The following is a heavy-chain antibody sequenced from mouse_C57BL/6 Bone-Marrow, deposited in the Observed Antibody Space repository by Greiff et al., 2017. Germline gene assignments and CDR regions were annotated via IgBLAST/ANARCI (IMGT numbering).Heavy chain of an antibody. CDR2: IYPRSGNT. V-gene: IGHV1-81*01. CDR3: AGDGYGFAY. CDR1: GYTFTSYG. Sequence: VQLQQSGAELARPGASVKLSCKASGYTFTSYGISWVKQRTGQGLEWIGEIYPRSGNTYYNEKFKGKATLTADKSSSTAYMELRSLTSEDSAVYFCAGDGYGFAYWGQGTLVTVSA. D-gene: IGHD2-2*01. J-gene: IGHJ3*01.